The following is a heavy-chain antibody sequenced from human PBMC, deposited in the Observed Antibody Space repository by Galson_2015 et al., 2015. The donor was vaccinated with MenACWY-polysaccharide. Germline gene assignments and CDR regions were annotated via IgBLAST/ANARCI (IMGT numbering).Heavy chain of an antibody. CDR2: IRDKRFGGTT. CDR1: GLNSNIAW. J-gene: IGHJ4*02. D-gene: IGHD3-9*01. V-gene: IGHV3-15*01. CDR3: TTPRYINEQAHY. Sequence: SLRLSCAASGLNSNIAWMYWVRQAPGRGLEWVGRIRDKRFGGTTDYAAPVKGRFTISRDDSKNTIFLQMNSLKTEDTAVYYCTTPRYINEQAHYWGQGTLVTVSS.